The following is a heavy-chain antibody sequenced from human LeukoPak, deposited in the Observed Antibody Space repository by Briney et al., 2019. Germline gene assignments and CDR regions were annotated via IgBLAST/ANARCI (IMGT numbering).Heavy chain of an antibody. CDR1: GFTFDDYA. D-gene: IGHD4-17*01. CDR2: ISWNSGSI. Sequence: PGRSLRLSCAASGFTFDDYAMHWVRHAPGKGLEWVSGISWNSGSIGYADSVKGRFTISRDNAKNSLYLQMNSLRAEDTALYYCAKASYGALPYGMDVWGQGTTVTVSS. CDR3: AKASYGALPYGMDV. J-gene: IGHJ6*02. V-gene: IGHV3-9*01.